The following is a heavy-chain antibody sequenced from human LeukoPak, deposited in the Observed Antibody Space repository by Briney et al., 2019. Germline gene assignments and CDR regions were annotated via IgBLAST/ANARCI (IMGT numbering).Heavy chain of an antibody. Sequence: GRSLRLSCAASGFTFGDYAMHWVRQAPGKGLEWVSGINWNSDNIVYAGSVKVRFTISRDNVKNSLYLQMNSLRVEDTAFYYCAKGAYYGSGTYYTDWGQGTLVAVSS. CDR2: INWNSDNI. J-gene: IGHJ4*02. V-gene: IGHV3-9*01. D-gene: IGHD3-10*01. CDR3: AKGAYYGSGTYYTD. CDR1: GFTFGDYA.